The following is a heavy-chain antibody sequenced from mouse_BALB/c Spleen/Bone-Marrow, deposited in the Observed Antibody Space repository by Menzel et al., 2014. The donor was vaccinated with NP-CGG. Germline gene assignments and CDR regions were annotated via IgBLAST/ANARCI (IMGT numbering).Heavy chain of an antibody. CDR2: IRNKANGYTT. CDR3: ARDSDWFAY. V-gene: IGHV7-3*02. J-gene: IGHJ3*01. CDR1: GFTFTDNY. Sequence: EVKLVESGGGLVQPGGSLRLSCATSGFTFTDNYTTWVRQPPGKALEWLGFIRNKANGYTTEYSASVKGRFTISRDNSQSILYLQMNTLRAEDSATYYCARDSDWFAYWGQGTLVTVSA.